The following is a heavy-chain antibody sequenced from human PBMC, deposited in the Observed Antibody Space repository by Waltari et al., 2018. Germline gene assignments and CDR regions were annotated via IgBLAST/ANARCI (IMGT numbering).Heavy chain of an antibody. D-gene: IGHD3-10*01. J-gene: IGHJ6*02. V-gene: IGHV2-5*01. CDR1: GFSLSTIGVG. Sequence: QITLKESGPTLVKPTQTLTLTCTFSGFSLSTIGVGLGWIRQPPGKAPEWLVLFYWNEEERYSPSLRSRLSLTKDAAKNQVVLTMTNMASVDTATYYCAHGRVTMPAGTLSGLDVWGQGTTVTVSS. CDR3: AHGRVTMPAGTLSGLDV. CDR2: FYWNEEE.